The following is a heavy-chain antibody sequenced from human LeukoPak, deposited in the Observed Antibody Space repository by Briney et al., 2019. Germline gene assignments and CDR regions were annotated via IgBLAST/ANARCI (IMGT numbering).Heavy chain of an antibody. CDR2: INSDGSNT. CDR3: ARDVEAPAAISVDY. D-gene: IGHD2-2*01. Sequence: GGSLRLSCAASGFTFSNYWMHWVRQAPGKGLVWVSRINSDGSNTNYADSVKGRFTISGDNAKNTLFLQMNDLRAEDTAMYYCARDVEAPAAISVDYWGQGTLVTVFS. CDR1: GFTFSNYW. J-gene: IGHJ4*02. V-gene: IGHV3-74*01.